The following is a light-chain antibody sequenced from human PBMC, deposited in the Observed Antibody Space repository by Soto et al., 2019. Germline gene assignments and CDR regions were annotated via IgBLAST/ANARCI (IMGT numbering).Light chain of an antibody. V-gene: IGKV3D-15*01. Sequence: ELVMTQSPATLSVSPGETASLSCRASQSAGNFLAWYQQKPGQAPRLLIYYISTRATGIPARFSATVSGTELTITIHSLQSEDSEVYYCQQHNQWPITFGQGTRLEIK. J-gene: IGKJ5*01. CDR1: QSAGNF. CDR3: QQHNQWPIT. CDR2: YIS.